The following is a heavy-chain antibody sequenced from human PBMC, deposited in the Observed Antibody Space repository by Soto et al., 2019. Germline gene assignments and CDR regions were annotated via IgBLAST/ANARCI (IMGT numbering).Heavy chain of an antibody. Sequence: SETLSLTCTVSGGSISSYYWSWIRQPPGKGLEWIGYIYYSGSTSYSPSLRSRVTISVDTSKNQFSLRLTSVTAADTAVYYCATYRRYYYDSSGYYLSGYYYYALDVWGQGTTVT. V-gene: IGHV4-59*08. CDR3: ATYRRYYYDSSGYYLSGYYYYALDV. CDR2: IYYSGST. J-gene: IGHJ6*02. D-gene: IGHD3-22*01. CDR1: GGSISSYY.